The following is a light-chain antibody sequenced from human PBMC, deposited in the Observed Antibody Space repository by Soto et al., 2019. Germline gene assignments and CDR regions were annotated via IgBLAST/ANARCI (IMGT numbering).Light chain of an antibody. CDR1: QDIKNY. Sequence: DIPVTQSPSSLSASVGDRVTITCRASQDIKNYLNWYQRKPGTAPRLLIYAASNLHSGVPSTFSASGSGTDFALNSSSLQADDFGTYYCQQGFSLPWTFGQGTKVEVK. J-gene: IGKJ1*01. CDR2: AAS. CDR3: QQGFSLPWT. V-gene: IGKV1-39*01.